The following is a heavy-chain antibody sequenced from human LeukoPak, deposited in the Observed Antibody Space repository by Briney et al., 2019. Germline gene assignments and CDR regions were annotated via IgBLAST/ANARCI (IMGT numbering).Heavy chain of an antibody. CDR1: GFTFSSYW. Sequence: GGSLRVSCAASGFTFSSYWMSWVRQAPGKGLEWVANIKQDGSEKYYVDFVKGRFSISRDNAKKSLYLQMNSLRAEDTAVYYCARDARDYDILTGYMDVWGKGTMVTVSS. D-gene: IGHD3-9*01. V-gene: IGHV3-7*01. CDR2: IKQDGSEK. J-gene: IGHJ6*03. CDR3: ARDARDYDILTGYMDV.